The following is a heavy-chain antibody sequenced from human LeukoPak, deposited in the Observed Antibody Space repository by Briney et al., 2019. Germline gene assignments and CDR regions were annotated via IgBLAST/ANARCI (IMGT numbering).Heavy chain of an antibody. CDR3: ASARWLGDFWSSYYTAFDY. Sequence: GASVKVSCKASGGTFSSYAISWVRQAPGQGLEWMGGIIPIFGTANYAQKFQGRVTITTDESTSTAYMELSSLRSEDTAVYYCASARWLGDFWSSYYTAFDYWGQGTLVTVSS. CDR2: IIPIFGTA. V-gene: IGHV1-69*05. D-gene: IGHD3-3*01. CDR1: GGTFSSYA. J-gene: IGHJ4*02.